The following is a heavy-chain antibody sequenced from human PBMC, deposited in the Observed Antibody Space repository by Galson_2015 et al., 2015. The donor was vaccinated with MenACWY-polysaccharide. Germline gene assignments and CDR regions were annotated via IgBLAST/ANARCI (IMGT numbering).Heavy chain of an antibody. D-gene: IGHD3-10*01. V-gene: IGHV1-69*04. Sequence: SVKVSCKASGGTFSSYAISWVRQAPGQGLEWMGRIIPILGIANYAQKFQGRVTITADKSTSTAYVELSSLRSEDTAVYYCARGGYYYGSGSQKPRYPYYYYGMDVWGQGTTVTVSS. CDR2: IIPILGIA. CDR3: ARGGYYYGSGSQKPRYPYYYYGMDV. CDR1: GGTFSSYA. J-gene: IGHJ6*02.